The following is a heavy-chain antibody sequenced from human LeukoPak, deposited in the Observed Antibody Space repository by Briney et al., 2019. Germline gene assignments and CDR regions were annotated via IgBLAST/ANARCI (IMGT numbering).Heavy chain of an antibody. D-gene: IGHD6-19*01. V-gene: IGHV3-7*01. CDR1: GFIFSSYW. CDR2: IKEDGSEK. J-gene: IGHJ6*03. CDR3: ARDYSSGWYANMDV. Sequence: GGSLRLSCVASGFIFSSYWMSWVRQTPGKGLEWVANIKEDGSEKYYVDSVKGRFTISRDNAKNSLYLQMNSLRAEDTAVYYCARDYSSGWYANMDVWGKGTTVTVSS.